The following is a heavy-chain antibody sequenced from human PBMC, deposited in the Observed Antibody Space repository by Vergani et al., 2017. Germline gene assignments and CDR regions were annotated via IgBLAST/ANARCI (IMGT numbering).Heavy chain of an antibody. CDR1: GFTFSSYS. V-gene: IGHV3-48*01. Sequence: EVQLVESGGGLVQPGGSLRLSCAASGFTFSSYSMYWVRQAPGKGLEWVSYISSSSSTIYYADSVKGRFTISRDNAKNSLYLQMNSLRAEDTAVYYCARESDTVTTIYYYGMDVWGQGTTVTVSS. D-gene: IGHD4-17*01. J-gene: IGHJ6*02. CDR3: ARESDTVTTIYYYGMDV. CDR2: ISSSSSTI.